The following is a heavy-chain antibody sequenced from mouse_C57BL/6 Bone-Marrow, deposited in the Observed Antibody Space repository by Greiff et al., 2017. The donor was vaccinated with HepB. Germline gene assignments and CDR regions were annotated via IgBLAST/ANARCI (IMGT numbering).Heavy chain of an antibody. V-gene: IGHV1-87*01. CDR2: GQGLEWIG. Sequence: QVQLQQSGPELARPWASVKISCQAFYTFSRRVHFAIRDTNYWMQWVKQRPGQGLEWIGAIYPGNGDTSYNQKFKGKATLTADKSSSTAYMQLSSLTSEDSTVYYWACRIYYGYEGYFDYWGQGTTLTVSS. CDR3: SEDSTVYYWACRIYYGYEGYFDY. CDR1: YTFSRRVH. D-gene: IGHD2-2*01. J-gene: IGHJ2*01.